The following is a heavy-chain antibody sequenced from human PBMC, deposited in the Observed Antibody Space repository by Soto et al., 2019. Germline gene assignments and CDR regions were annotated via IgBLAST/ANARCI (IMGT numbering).Heavy chain of an antibody. CDR3: ARVEAVAGLYNYHGLDV. Sequence: QVQLVQSGAEVKKPGSSVKVSCKVSGGTFSNYAIDWVRLAPGHGLEWMGGIVPIFGTTYYTQKFQGRATISVDDSTTTAYLEMSSQRSEDTAIYYCARVEAVAGLYNYHGLDVWGQGPAVTVSS. V-gene: IGHV1-69*12. CDR2: IVPIFGTT. J-gene: IGHJ6*02. CDR1: GGTFSNYA. D-gene: IGHD6-19*01.